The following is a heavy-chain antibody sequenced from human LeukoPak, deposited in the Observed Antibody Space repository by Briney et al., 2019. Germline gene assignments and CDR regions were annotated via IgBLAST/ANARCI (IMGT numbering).Heavy chain of an antibody. CDR3: ARDHSSSGYFDY. D-gene: IGHD3-22*01. CDR1: GFTFSDYY. V-gene: IGHV3-11*05. J-gene: IGHJ4*02. Sequence: GGSLRLSCAASGFTFSDYYMSWIRQAQEKGLEWVSYISSSSSYTNYADSVKGRFTISRDNAKNSLYLQMNSLRAEDTAVYYCARDHSSSGYFDYWGQGTLVTVSS. CDR2: ISSSSSYT.